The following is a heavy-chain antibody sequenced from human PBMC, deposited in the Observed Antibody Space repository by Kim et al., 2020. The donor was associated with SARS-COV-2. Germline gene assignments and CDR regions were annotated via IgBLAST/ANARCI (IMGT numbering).Heavy chain of an antibody. J-gene: IGHJ3*02. V-gene: IGHV4-59*01. D-gene: IGHD3-3*01. CDR2: IYYSGST. Sequence: SETLSLTCTVSGGSISSYYWSWIRQPPGKGLEWIGYIYYSGSTNYNPSLKSRVTISVDTSKNQFSLKLSSVTAADTAVYYCARVVLSTIFGVVIVDAFDIWGQWKMATVSS. CDR3: ARVVLSTIFGVVIVDAFDI. CDR1: GGSISSYY.